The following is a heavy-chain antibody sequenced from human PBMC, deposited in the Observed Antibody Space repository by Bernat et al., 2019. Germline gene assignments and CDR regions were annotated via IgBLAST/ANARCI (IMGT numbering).Heavy chain of an antibody. Sequence: EVQLLESGGGLVQPGGSLRLSCAASGFTFSSYAMSWVRQAPGKGLEWVSAISGSGGSTYYADSVKGRFTISRDNSKNTLYLQMNSLRAEDTAVYYCAKEMGYYDILTRAYYYYGMDVWGQGTTVTVSS. J-gene: IGHJ6*02. V-gene: IGHV3-23*01. D-gene: IGHD3-9*01. CDR3: AKEMGYYDILTRAYYYYGMDV. CDR2: ISGSGGST. CDR1: GFTFSSYA.